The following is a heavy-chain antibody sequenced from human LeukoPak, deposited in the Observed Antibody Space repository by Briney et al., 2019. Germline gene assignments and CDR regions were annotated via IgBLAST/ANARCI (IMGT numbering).Heavy chain of an antibody. D-gene: IGHD4/OR15-4a*01. CDR2: IYTSGST. V-gene: IGHV4-4*07. J-gene: IGHJ3*02. Sequence: SETLSLTCTVSSGSISTYYWSLIRQPAGKGLEWIGRIYTSGSTNYNPSLKSRVTMSVDTSKNQFSLKLSSVTAADTAVYYCARAKDNYRGNDAFDIWGQGTMVTVSS. CDR3: ARAKDNYRGNDAFDI. CDR1: SGSISTYY.